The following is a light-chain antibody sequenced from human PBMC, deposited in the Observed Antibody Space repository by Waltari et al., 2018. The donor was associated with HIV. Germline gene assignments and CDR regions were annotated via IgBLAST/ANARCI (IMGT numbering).Light chain of an antibody. CDR3: TAHTSTSTWV. CDR2: EVS. J-gene: IGLJ3*02. CDR1: RDDVGGYKF. Sequence: QSALTQPASVSGSPGQSITISCTGTRDDVGGYKFVYWYQQHPGKAPKLILYEVSNRPSGVSNRFSGSKSGNTASLTISGLQAEDEADYYCTAHTSTSTWVFGGGTKLTVL. V-gene: IGLV2-14*01.